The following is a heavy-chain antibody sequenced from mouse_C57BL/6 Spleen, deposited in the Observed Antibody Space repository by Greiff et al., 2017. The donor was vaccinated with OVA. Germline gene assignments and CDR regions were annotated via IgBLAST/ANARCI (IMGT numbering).Heavy chain of an antibody. CDR3: RRDRDSWYFDV. CDR2: IDPSDSET. V-gene: IGHV1-52*01. D-gene: IGHD3-2*01. Sequence: QVQLQQPGAELVRPGSSVKLSCKASGYTFTSYWMHWVKQRPIQGLEWIGNIDPSDSETHYNQKFKDKATLTVDKSSSTAYMQLSSLTSDDSAVYYCRRDRDSWYFDVWGTGTTVTVSS. J-gene: IGHJ1*03. CDR1: GYTFTSYW.